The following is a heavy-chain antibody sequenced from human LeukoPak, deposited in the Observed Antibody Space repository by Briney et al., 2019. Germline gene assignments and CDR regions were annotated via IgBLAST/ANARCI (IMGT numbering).Heavy chain of an antibody. J-gene: IGHJ4*02. CDR2: IYYSGST. CDR3: ARQRNKWLAIGLVDY. CDR1: GGSISSYY. Sequence: PSETLSLTCTVSGGSISSYYWSWIRQPPGKGLEWIGYIYYSGSTNYNPSLKSRVTISVDTSKNQFSLKLSSVTAADTAVYYCARQRNKWLAIGLVDYWGQGTLVTVSS. V-gene: IGHV4-59*08. D-gene: IGHD6-19*01.